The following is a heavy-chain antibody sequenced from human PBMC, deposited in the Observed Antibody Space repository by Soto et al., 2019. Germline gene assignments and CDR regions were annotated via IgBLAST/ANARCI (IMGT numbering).Heavy chain of an antibody. CDR2: IYSGGST. CDR1: GFTVSSNY. D-gene: IGHD6-13*01. V-gene: IGHV3-66*01. CDR3: ARDSVSSWSFYYYMDV. Sequence: GGSLRLSCAASGFTVSSNYMSWVRQAPGKGLEWVSVIYSGGSTYYADSVKGRFTISRDNSKNTLYLQMNSLRAEDTAVYYCARDSVSSWSFYYYMDVWGKGTTVTVSS. J-gene: IGHJ6*03.